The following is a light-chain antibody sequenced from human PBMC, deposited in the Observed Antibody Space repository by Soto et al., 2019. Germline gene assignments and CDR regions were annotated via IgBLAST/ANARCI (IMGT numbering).Light chain of an antibody. V-gene: IGKV3-20*01. CDR2: GAS. CDR1: QSVSRNY. J-gene: IGKJ1*01. Sequence: EVVLTQSPGTLSLSPGERATLSCRASQSVSRNYLAWYQKRPGQAPRLLIYGASTRATAIPDRFSGSGSGTDFTLTITRLEPEDFAVYYCQQYSSVPRTFGQGTKVDIK. CDR3: QQYSSVPRT.